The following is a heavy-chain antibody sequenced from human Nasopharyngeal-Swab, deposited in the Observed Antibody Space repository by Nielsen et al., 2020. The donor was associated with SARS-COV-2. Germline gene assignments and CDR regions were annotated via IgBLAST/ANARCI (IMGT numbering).Heavy chain of an antibody. CDR2: IWYDGSNK. CDR3: AKVYGGSEFDP. Sequence: GGSLRLSCAASGFTFSSYGMHWVRQAPGKGLEWVAVIWYDGSNKYYADSVKGRFTISRDNSKNTLYLQMNSLRAEDTAVYYCAKVYGGSEFDPWGQGTLGTVSS. D-gene: IGHD4-23*01. J-gene: IGHJ5*02. V-gene: IGHV3-30*02. CDR1: GFTFSSYG.